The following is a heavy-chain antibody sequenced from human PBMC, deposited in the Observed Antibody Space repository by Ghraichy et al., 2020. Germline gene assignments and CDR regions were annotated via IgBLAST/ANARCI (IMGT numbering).Heavy chain of an antibody. CDR1: GFTFSSYS. V-gene: IGHV3-48*02. Sequence: GGSLRLSCAASGFTFSSYSMNWVRQAPGKGLEWVSYISSSSSTIYYADSVKGRFTISRDNAKNSLYLQMNSLRDEDTAVYYCARVTYYDFWSGYSPFDYWGQGTLVTVSS. CDR3: ARVTYYDFWSGYSPFDY. D-gene: IGHD3-3*01. CDR2: ISSSSSTI. J-gene: IGHJ4*02.